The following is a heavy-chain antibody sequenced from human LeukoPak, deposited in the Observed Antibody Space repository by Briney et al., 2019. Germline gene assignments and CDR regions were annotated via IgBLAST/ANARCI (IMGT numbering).Heavy chain of an antibody. V-gene: IGHV3-21*01. CDR2: ISSSSSYI. CDR1: GFTFSSYS. J-gene: IGHJ6*03. D-gene: IGHD3-3*01. Sequence: GGSLRLSCAASGFTFSSYSMNWVRQAPGKGLEWVSSISSSSSYIYYADSVKGRFTISRDNAKNSLYLQMNSLRAEDTAVYYCARTYYDFWSGYSAYYYYYYYMDVWGKGTTVTVSS. CDR3: ARTYYDFWSGYSAYYYYYYYMDV.